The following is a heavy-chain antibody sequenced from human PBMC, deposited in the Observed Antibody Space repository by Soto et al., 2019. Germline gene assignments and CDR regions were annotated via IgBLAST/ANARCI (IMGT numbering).Heavy chain of an antibody. Sequence: GGSLRLSCAASGFTFSSYAMSWVRQAPGKGLEWVSAISGSGGSTYYADSVKGRFPISRDNSKNTLYLQMNSLRAEDTAVYYCAKILRFLEPPSHFDYWGQGTLVTVSS. CDR3: AKILRFLEPPSHFDY. J-gene: IGHJ4*02. CDR2: ISGSGGST. D-gene: IGHD3-3*01. V-gene: IGHV3-23*01. CDR1: GFTFSSYA.